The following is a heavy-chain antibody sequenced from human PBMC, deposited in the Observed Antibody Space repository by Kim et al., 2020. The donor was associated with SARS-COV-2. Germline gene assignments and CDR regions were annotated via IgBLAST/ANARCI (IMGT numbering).Heavy chain of an antibody. Sequence: DSVKGRFTISRDNSKNTLYLQMNSLRAEDTAVYYCARDRSSTSGSGIDYWGQGTLVTVSS. D-gene: IGHD2-2*01. J-gene: IGHJ4*02. CDR3: ARDRSSTSGSGIDY. V-gene: IGHV3-30*07.